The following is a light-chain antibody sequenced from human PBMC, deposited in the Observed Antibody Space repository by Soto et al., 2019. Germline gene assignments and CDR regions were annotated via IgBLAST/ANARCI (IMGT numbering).Light chain of an antibody. CDR3: QQYNNWTPWT. CDR1: QSVSYC. CDR2: DAS. V-gene: IGKV3-15*01. Sequence: IVLTQSPSTLSVSPGERATLSCRASQSVSYCLAWYQQKPGQAPRLVIYDASSRATGIPSRFSGSGSGTELTLTISSRQSEDFPAYYCQQYNNWTPWTFGQGTKVDIK. J-gene: IGKJ1*01.